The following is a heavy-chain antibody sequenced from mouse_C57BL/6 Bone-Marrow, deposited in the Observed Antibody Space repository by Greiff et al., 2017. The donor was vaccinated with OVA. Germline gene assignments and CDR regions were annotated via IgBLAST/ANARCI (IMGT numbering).Heavy chain of an antibody. CDR3: ARPRQLRLREAWFAY. V-gene: IGHV5-17*01. CDR1: GFTFSDYG. J-gene: IGHJ3*01. D-gene: IGHD3-2*02. Sequence: EVQRVESGGGLVKPGGSLKLSCAASGFTFSDYGMHWVRQAPEKGLEWVAYISSGSSTIYYADTVKGRFTISRDNAKNTLFLQMTSLRSEDTAMYYCARPRQLRLREAWFAYWGQGTLVTVSA. CDR2: ISSGSSTI.